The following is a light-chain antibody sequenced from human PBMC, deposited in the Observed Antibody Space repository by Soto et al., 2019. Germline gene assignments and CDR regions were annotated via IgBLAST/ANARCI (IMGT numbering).Light chain of an antibody. V-gene: IGKV3-20*01. CDR1: QSVSNNY. CDR3: QQYKT. J-gene: IGKJ1*01. CDR2: GAS. Sequence: EIVLTQSPGTLSLSPGERATLSCRASQSVSNNYLAWYQQKPGQAPRLVIYGASNRATGIPDRFSGSGSGTDFTLTISRLEPEDFAVYYCQQYKTFGQGTKVDIK.